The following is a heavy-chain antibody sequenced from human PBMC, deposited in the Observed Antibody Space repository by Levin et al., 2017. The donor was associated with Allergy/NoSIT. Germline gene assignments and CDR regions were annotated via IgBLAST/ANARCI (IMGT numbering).Heavy chain of an antibody. J-gene: IGHJ4*02. Sequence: GGSLRLSCAASGFTFSSYAMHWVRQAPGKGLEWVAVISYDGSNKYYADSVKGRFTISRDNSKNTLYLQMNSLRAEDTAVYYCARAFRYCSGGSCVDYWGQGTLVTVSS. CDR1: GFTFSSYA. CDR3: ARAFRYCSGGSCVDY. CDR2: ISYDGSNK. V-gene: IGHV3-30-3*01. D-gene: IGHD2-15*01.